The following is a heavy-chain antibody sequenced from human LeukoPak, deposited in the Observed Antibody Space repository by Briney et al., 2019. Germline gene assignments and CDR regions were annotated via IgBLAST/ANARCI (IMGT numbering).Heavy chain of an antibody. CDR1: GFTFRTYW. D-gene: IGHD1-26*01. V-gene: IGHV3-74*01. CDR2: INEDGSIT. CDR3: VRDLGGRSGY. J-gene: IGHJ4*02. Sequence: GGSLRLSCAVSGFTFRTYWMHWVRQVPGEGLVWVSRINEDGSITNYAVSVKGRFSISRDNAKNTLYLQMNSLRAEDTAVYYCVRDLGGRSGYWGQGTLVTASS.